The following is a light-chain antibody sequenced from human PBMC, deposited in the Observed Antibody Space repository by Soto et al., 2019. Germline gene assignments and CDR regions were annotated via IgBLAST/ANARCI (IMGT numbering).Light chain of an antibody. CDR3: CSHAGSSTYV. CDR2: EVS. V-gene: IGLV2-23*02. J-gene: IGLJ1*01. Sequence: QFALTQSASVSGSPGQSITVSCTGTSSDVGSYNLVSWYQHHPGKAPKLLIYEVSKRPSGVSYRFSGSKSGNTASLTISGLQAEDEADYYCCSHAGSSTYVFGTGTKVTVL. CDR1: SSDVGSYNL.